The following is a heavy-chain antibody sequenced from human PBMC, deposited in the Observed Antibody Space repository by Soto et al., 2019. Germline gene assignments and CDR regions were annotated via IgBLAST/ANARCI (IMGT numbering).Heavy chain of an antibody. CDR2: INPNSGGT. J-gene: IGHJ2*01. D-gene: IGHD3-22*01. V-gene: IGHV1-2*02. CDR3: ARDPPRDYYDSIGYSHTWYFDL. CDR1: GYTFTGYY. Sequence: QVQLVQSGAEVKKPGASVKVSCKASGYTFTGYYMHWVQQAPGQGLEWMGWINPNSGGTNYAQKFQGRVTMTRDTSISTAYMELSRLRSDDTAVYYCARDPPRDYYDSIGYSHTWYFDLWGRGTLVTVSS.